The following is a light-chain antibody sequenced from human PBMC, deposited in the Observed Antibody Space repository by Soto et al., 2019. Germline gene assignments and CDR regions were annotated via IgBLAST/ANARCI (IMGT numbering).Light chain of an antibody. CDR1: QSVSSSY. CDR2: GAS. V-gene: IGKV3-20*01. J-gene: IGKJ1*01. Sequence: EIVLTQSPATLSLSPGERATLPCRASQSVSSSYLAWYQQKPGQAPRLLIYGASSRATGIPDRFSGSGSGTDFTLTISRLEPEDFAVYYCQQYGSSPSWTFGQGTKVDIK. CDR3: QQYGSSPSWT.